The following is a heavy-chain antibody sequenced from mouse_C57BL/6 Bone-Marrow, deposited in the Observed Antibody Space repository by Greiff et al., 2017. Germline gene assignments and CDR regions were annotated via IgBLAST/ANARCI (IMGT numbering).Heavy chain of an antibody. Sequence: QVQLQQPGAELVKPGASVKLSCKASGYTFTSYWMQWVKQRPGQGLEWIGEIDPSDSYTNYNQKFKGKATLTVETSSSTAYMQLSSLTSEDSASYYCAKGFAYWGKGTLVTVSA. V-gene: IGHV1-50*01. CDR3: AKGFAY. CDR1: GYTFTSYW. CDR2: IDPSDSYT. J-gene: IGHJ3*01.